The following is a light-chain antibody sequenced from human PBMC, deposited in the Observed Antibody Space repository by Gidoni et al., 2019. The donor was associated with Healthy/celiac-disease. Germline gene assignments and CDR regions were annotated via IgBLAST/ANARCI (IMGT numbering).Light chain of an antibody. CDR3: QQSYSTPLT. V-gene: IGKV1-39*01. Sequence: IQLIPAPSSLSASVGDSLTIPCRASQSISSYLNWYQQKPGKAPKLLIYAASSLQSGVPSRFSGSGSGTDFTLTISSLQPEDFATYYCQQSYSTPLTFGGGTKVEIK. CDR1: QSISSY. CDR2: AAS. J-gene: IGKJ4*01.